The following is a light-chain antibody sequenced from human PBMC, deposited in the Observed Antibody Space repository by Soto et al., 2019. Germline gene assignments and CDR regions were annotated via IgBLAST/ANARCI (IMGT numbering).Light chain of an antibody. CDR3: QSYDSSLIVSKV. Sequence: QSVLTQPPSVSGAPGRRVTISCSGSGSNLGAGYDVQWYRQFPGTAPKLLIYANSVRPSGVPDRFSGSKSGTSASLAITGLQAEDEADYYCQSYDSSLIVSKVFGTGTKVTVL. CDR2: ANS. CDR1: GSNLGAGYD. V-gene: IGLV1-40*01. J-gene: IGLJ1*01.